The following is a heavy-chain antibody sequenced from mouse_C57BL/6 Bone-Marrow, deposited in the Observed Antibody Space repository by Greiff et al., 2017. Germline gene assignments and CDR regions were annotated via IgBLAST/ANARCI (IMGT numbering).Heavy chain of an antibody. CDR3: AIRYYYGSSCGYDAMDY. D-gene: IGHD1-1*01. V-gene: IGHV1-74*01. Sequence: VQLQQPGAELVRPGASVTVSCKASGYTFTSYWMHWVKQRPGQGLEWIGRIHPSDSDTTYNQKFKGKATLTVDKSSSTAYLQLSSLTSADSAVSYCAIRYYYGSSCGYDAMDYWGQGTSVTVSS. CDR2: IHPSDSDT. CDR1: GYTFTSYW. J-gene: IGHJ4*01.